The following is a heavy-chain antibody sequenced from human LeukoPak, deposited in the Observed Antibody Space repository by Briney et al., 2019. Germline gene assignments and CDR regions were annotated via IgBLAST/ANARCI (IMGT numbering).Heavy chain of an antibody. CDR1: SGSISIYS. CDR2: IYSTGNT. D-gene: IGHD3-22*01. Sequence: KPSETLSLTCTVSSGSISIYSWSWIRQPPGKGLEWIGYIYSTGNTNYNPSLKSRVTISVDTSKNQFSLKLSSVTAADTAVYYCARLIYYYDSSGLRNYFDYWGQGTLVTVSS. V-gene: IGHV4-59*08. J-gene: IGHJ4*02. CDR3: ARLIYYYDSSGLRNYFDY.